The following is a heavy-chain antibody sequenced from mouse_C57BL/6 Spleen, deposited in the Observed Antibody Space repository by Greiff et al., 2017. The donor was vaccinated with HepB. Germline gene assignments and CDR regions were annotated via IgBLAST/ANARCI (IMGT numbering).Heavy chain of an antibody. CDR1: GFSFNTYA. Sequence: EVQLQESGGGLVQPKGSLKLSCAASGFSFNTYAMNWVRQAPGKGLEWVARIRSKSNNYATYYADSVKDRFTISRDDSESMLYLQMNNLKTEDTAMYYCVRGYYGSIYYFDYWGQGTTLTVSS. CDR2: IRSKSNNYAT. CDR3: VRGYYGSIYYFDY. J-gene: IGHJ2*01. V-gene: IGHV10-1*01. D-gene: IGHD1-1*01.